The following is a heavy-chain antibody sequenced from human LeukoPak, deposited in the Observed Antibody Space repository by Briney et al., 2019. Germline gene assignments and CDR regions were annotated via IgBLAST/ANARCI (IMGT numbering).Heavy chain of an antibody. V-gene: IGHV3-9*03. CDR3: ARGRPRSGYYDY. D-gene: IGHD3-3*01. Sequence: PGRSLRLSCAASGFTFDDYAMHWVRQAPGKGLEWVSGISWNSGSIGYADSVKGRFTISRDNAKNSLYLQMNSLRAEDMALYYCARGRPRSGYYDYWGQGTLVTVSS. CDR1: GFTFDDYA. CDR2: ISWNSGSI. J-gene: IGHJ4*02.